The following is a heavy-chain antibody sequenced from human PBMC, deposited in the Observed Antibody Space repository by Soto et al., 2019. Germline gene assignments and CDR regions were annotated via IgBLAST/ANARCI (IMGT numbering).Heavy chain of an antibody. CDR1: GYTFTSCG. J-gene: IGHJ3*02. CDR3: ARTPYYDYVWGSYRQDDAFDI. D-gene: IGHD3-16*02. CDR2: ISAYNGNT. Sequence: ASLKVSCKSSGYTFTSCGISWVRQAPGQGLEWMGWISAYNGNTNYAQKLQGRVTMTTDTSTSTAYMELRSLRSDDTAVYYCARTPYYDYVWGSYRQDDAFDIWGQGTTVTVSS. V-gene: IGHV1-18*01.